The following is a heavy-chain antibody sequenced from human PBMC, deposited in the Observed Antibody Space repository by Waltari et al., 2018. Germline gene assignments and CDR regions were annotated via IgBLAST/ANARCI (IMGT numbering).Heavy chain of an antibody. Sequence: LVQSGAEVKKPGASVKVSCKASGYTFTGYAILWVRHAPGQGREWMGRINPKNGDTHYAQKFQCRVAMTTDTSTNTAFMELHSLRSDDTAVYYCLRDSSGSHFDYWGQGTLVTVSS. CDR2: INPKNGDT. CDR1: GYTFTGYA. V-gene: IGHV1-2*06. J-gene: IGHJ4*02. CDR3: LRDSSGSHFDY. D-gene: IGHD3-22*01.